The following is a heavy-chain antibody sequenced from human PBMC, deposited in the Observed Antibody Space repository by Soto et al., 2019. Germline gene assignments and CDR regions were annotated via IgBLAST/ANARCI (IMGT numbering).Heavy chain of an antibody. D-gene: IGHD5-12*01. CDR3: ARQADGSLDY. V-gene: IGHV3-53*01. Sequence: GGSLRLSCAASGLTVSSNYMTWVRQAPGKGLEWVSVIYSGDNTFYADSVKGRFTISRDNFKNTLYLQMNSLRAEDTAVYYCARQADGSLDYWGQGTLVTVSS. CDR2: IYSGDNT. CDR1: GLTVSSNY. J-gene: IGHJ4*02.